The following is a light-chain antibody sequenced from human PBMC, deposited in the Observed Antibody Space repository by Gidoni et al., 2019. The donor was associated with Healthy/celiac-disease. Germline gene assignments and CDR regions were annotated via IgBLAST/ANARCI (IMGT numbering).Light chain of an antibody. CDR3: QQYGSSPRFT. CDR1: QSVSSSY. CDR2: GAS. J-gene: IGKJ3*01. V-gene: IGKV3-20*01. Sequence: EIVLTQSPGTLSLSPGERATLSCRVSQSVSSSYLAWYQQKPGQAPRLLIYGASSRATGIPDRFSGSWSGTDFTLTISRLEPEDFAVYYCQQYGSSPRFTFGPGTKVDIK.